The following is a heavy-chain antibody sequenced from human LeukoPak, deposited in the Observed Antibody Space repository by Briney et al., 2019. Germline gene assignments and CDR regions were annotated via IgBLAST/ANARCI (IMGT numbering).Heavy chain of an antibody. D-gene: IGHD3-22*01. J-gene: IGHJ4*02. CDR3: AKAPTYYYDSSGYPFGY. CDR2: ISWNSGSI. Sequence: PGRSLRLSCAASGFTFDDYAMHWVRQAPGKGLEWVSGISWNSGSIGYADSVKGRFTISRDNAKNSLYLQMNSLRAEDTALYYCAKAPTYYYDSSGYPFGYWGQGTLVTVSS. CDR1: GFTFDDYA. V-gene: IGHV3-9*01.